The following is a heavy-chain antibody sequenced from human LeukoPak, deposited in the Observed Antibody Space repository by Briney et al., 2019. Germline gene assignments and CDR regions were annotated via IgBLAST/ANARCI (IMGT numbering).Heavy chain of an antibody. D-gene: IGHD3-10*01. CDR2: ISSSSSYI. J-gene: IGHJ4*02. V-gene: IGHV3-21*01. CDR3: ARVRYGSGSYYNGLDY. CDR1: GFTFSSYW. Sequence: PGGSLRLSCAASGFTFSSYWMHWVRQAPGKGLEWVSSISSSSSYIYYADSVKGRFTISRDNAKNSPYLQMNSLRAEDTAVYYCARVRYGSGSYYNGLDYWGQGTLVTVSS.